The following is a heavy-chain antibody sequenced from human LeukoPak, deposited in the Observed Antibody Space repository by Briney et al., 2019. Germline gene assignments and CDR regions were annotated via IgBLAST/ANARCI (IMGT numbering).Heavy chain of an antibody. Sequence: SETLSLTCAVYGGSFSGYYWSWIRQPPGKGLEWMGEINHSESTNYNPSLKSRVTISVDTSKNQFSLKLSSVTAADTAVYYCARGWEDCSGGSCGLIDYWGQGTLVTVSS. J-gene: IGHJ4*02. CDR3: ARGWEDCSGGSCGLIDY. D-gene: IGHD2-15*01. V-gene: IGHV4-34*01. CDR1: GGSFSGYY. CDR2: INHSEST.